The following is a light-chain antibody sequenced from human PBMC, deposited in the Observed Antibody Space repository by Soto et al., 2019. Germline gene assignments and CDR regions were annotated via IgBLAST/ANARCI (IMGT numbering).Light chain of an antibody. Sequence: EIVMTQSPATLSVSPGERATLSCRASQSISTTLAWYQQKPSQPPRLLIYGASTGATGIPARFSGSGSGTEFTLTISSLQSEDFAVYYCQQYYTWPLTFGGGTKVEI. CDR3: QQYYTWPLT. CDR2: GAS. CDR1: QSISTT. J-gene: IGKJ4*01. V-gene: IGKV3-15*01.